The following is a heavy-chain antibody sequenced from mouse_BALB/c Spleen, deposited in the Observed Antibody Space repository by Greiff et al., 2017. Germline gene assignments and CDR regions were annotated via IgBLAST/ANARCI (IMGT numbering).Heavy chain of an antibody. CDR2: ISSGGGST. D-gene: IGHD2-1*01. CDR3: AKHGNYGFAY. Sequence: EVNLVESGGGLVKPGGSLKLSCAASGFAFSSYDMSWVRQTPEKRLEWVAYISSGGGSTYYPDTVKGRFTISRDNAKNTLYLQMSSLKSEDTAMYYCAKHGNYGFAYWGQGTLVTVSA. J-gene: IGHJ3*01. CDR1: GFAFSSYD. V-gene: IGHV5-12-1*01.